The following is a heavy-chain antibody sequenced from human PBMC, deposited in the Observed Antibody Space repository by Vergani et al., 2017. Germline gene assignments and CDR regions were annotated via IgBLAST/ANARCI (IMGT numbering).Heavy chain of an antibody. CDR1: GFSFSIYG. CDR3: ARAEYQLPYHY. D-gene: IGHD2-2*01. Sequence: EVLLVESGGGLVQPGGSLRLSCAASGFSFSIYGMNWVRQAPGKGLEWVSYISGSSSDISYADSVKGRFTISRDNAKNSLYLQMNSLRAEDTALYYCARAEYQLPYHYWGQGTLVTVSS. CDR2: ISGSSSDI. V-gene: IGHV3-48*01. J-gene: IGHJ4*02.